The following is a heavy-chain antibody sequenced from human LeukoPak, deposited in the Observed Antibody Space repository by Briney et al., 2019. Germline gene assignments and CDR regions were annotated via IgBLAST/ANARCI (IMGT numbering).Heavy chain of an antibody. CDR1: GGSFSGYY. V-gene: IGHV4-34*01. Sequence: SETLSLTCAVYGGSFSGYYWSWIRQPPGKGLEWIGEINHNGSTNYNPSLKSRVTISVDTSKNHFSLNLRSVTAADTAVYYCARRSYNSPFRYWGQGTPVTVSS. J-gene: IGHJ4*02. D-gene: IGHD5-24*01. CDR2: INHNGST. CDR3: ARRSYNSPFRY.